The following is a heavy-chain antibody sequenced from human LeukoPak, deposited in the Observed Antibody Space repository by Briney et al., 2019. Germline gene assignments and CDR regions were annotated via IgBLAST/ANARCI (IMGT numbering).Heavy chain of an antibody. Sequence: SETLSLTCTVSGYSISSGYYWSWIRQPAGKGLEWIGRIYTSGSTNYNPSLKSRVTISVDTSKNQFSLKLSSVTAADTAVYYCAREEVAGNDMRGDYWGQGTLVTVSS. D-gene: IGHD6-19*01. V-gene: IGHV4-61*02. CDR3: AREEVAGNDMRGDY. CDR2: IYTSGST. CDR1: GYSISSGYY. J-gene: IGHJ4*02.